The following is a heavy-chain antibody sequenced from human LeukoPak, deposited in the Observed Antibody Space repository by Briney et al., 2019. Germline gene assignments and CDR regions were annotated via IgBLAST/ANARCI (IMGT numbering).Heavy chain of an antibody. D-gene: IGHD2-15*01. V-gene: IGHV3-9*01. CDR2: ISWNSGSI. CDR3: ARAAQFLDY. J-gene: IGHJ4*02. Sequence: GGSLRLSCAASGFTFDDYAMHWVRQAPGKGLEWVSGISWNSGSIGYADSVKGRFTISRDNAKNSLYLQMNSLRAEDTAVYYCARAAQFLDYWGQGTLVTVSS. CDR1: GFTFDDYA.